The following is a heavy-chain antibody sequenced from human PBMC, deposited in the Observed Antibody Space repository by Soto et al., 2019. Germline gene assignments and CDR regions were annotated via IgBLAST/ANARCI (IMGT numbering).Heavy chain of an antibody. V-gene: IGHV1-69*05. D-gene: IGHD6-25*01. J-gene: IGHJ6*02. Sequence: QVQLVQSGAEVKKPGSSVKLSCKASGGTFRSSAISWVRQAPGQGLEWMGGIIPIFLTPDYAQKFQERVTITTDESASTAYMELSSLTSEDTAVYYCARDRARLLLGGNYYYIMDVWGQGTTVTVSS. CDR2: IIPIFLTP. CDR3: ARDRARLLLGGNYYYIMDV. CDR1: GGTFRSSA.